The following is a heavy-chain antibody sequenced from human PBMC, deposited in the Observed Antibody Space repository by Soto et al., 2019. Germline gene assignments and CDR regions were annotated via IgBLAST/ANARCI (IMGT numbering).Heavy chain of an antibody. J-gene: IGHJ4*02. Sequence: GGSLRLSCTVSGLIFTDAWMNWVRQAPGKGLEWVSAISGSGGSTYYADSVKGRFTIARDNSKNTLFLQMNGLRAEDTAAYYCAKDRPRRTSGYFFDYWGQGTPVTVSS. CDR3: AKDRPRRTSGYFFDY. D-gene: IGHD1-1*01. V-gene: IGHV3-23*01. CDR2: ISGSGGST. CDR1: GLIFTDAW.